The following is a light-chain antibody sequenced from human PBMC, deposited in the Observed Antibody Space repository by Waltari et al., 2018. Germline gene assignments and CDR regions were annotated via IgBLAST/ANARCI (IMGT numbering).Light chain of an antibody. V-gene: IGKV3-11*01. Sequence: DIELTQSPASLSLSPGESATLSCRTSQSVTRDLAWYQQKPGKAPRLLIYDASNRATGVPARFSGSGSGTDFTFTISSLEPEDFAVYYCQQYLSLPVTFGEGTKVEVK. CDR3: QQYLSLPVT. J-gene: IGKJ1*01. CDR1: QSVTRD. CDR2: DAS.